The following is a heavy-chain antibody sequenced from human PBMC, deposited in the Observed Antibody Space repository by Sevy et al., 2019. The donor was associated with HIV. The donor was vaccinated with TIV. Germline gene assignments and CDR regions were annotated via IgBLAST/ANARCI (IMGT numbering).Heavy chain of an antibody. CDR1: GFTFSNAW. CDR3: TTDPGYSGYDYRDYYYYGMDV. V-gene: IGHV3-15*01. J-gene: IGHJ6*02. Sequence: GGSLRLSCAASGFTFSNAWMSWVRQAPGKGLEWVGRIKSKTDGGTTDYAAPVKGRFTIPRDDSKNTRYLQMNSLKTEDTAVYYCTTDPGYSGYDYRDYYYYGMDVWGQGTTVTVSS. CDR2: IKSKTDGGTT. D-gene: IGHD5-12*01.